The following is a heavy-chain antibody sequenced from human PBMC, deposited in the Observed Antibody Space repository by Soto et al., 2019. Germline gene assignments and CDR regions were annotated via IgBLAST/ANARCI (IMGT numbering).Heavy chain of an antibody. CDR3: AMVDVYVTPSPQDV. Sequence: QVQLVQSRAEVKNPGASVKVSCKASGYSFTRYGIAWARQAPGQGLEWMGWINTYNGNTTYAQNLQGRVTQTTDTPTSTAYMELTSLRSNDPAIYYCAMVDVYVTPSPQDVWGQGTTVIVSS. D-gene: IGHD3-16*01. CDR2: INTYNGNT. V-gene: IGHV1-18*01. CDR1: GYSFTRYG. J-gene: IGHJ6*02.